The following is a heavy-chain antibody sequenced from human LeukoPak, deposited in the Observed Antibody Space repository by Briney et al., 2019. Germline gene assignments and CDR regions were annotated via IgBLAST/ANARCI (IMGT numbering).Heavy chain of an antibody. CDR2: ISSSSSYI. V-gene: IGHV3-21*01. J-gene: IGHJ3*02. CDR3: ARDLRGYSYAFDI. CDR1: GFTFSSYS. D-gene: IGHD5-18*01. Sequence: PGGSLRLSCAASGFTFSSYSMNWVRQAPGKGLEWVSSISSSSSYIYYADSVKGRFTISRDNAKNSLYLQMNSLRAEDTAVYYCARDLRGYSYAFDIWGQGTMVTVSS.